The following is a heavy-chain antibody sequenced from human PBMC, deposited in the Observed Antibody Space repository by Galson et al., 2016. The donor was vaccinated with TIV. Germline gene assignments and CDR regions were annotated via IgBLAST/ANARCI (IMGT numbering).Heavy chain of an antibody. CDR2: IGTVGDS. J-gene: IGHJ2*01. CDR3: ARGTNCEGDCPRRWYLDL. V-gene: IGHV3-13*01. D-gene: IGHD2-21*02. CDR1: GFTFSTHD. Sequence: SLRLSCAASGFTFSTHDMHWVRQATGKGLEWVPAIGTVGDSFYPDSVKGRISISRENATNSLYLQLNSLSVRATAIYYCARGTNCEGDCPRRWYLDLWGRGTLVTVSS.